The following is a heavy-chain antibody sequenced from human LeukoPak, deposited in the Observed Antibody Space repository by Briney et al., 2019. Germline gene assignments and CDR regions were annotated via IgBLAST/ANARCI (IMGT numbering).Heavy chain of an antibody. V-gene: IGHV4-59*01. CDR3: ARDDPGSGFNWGVGY. CDR1: GGSISSYY. J-gene: IGHJ4*02. CDR2: IYYSGST. Sequence: SETLSLTCTVSGGSISSYYWSWIRQPPGKGLEWIGYIYYSGSTNYNPSLKSRVTISVDTSKNQFSLKLSSVTAADTALYYCARDDPGSGFNWGVGYWGQGTLVTVSS. D-gene: IGHD2-15*01.